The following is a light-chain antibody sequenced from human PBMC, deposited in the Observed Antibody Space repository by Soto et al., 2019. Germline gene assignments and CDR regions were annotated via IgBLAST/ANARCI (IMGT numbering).Light chain of an antibody. CDR3: QQSSSVPNT. CDR2: DAS. V-gene: IGKV1-39*01. J-gene: IGKJ2*01. Sequence: DIQMTQSPSSLSASVGDSVTISCRASQTISIHLNWYQQKPGRAPELLIFDASNLHIGVPPRFSGSGYGTDFSLTLSGLQPEDSGTYYCQQSSSVPNTFGQGTKLEI. CDR1: QTISIH.